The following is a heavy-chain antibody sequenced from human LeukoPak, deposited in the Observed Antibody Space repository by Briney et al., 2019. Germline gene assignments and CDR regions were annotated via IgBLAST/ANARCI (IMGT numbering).Heavy chain of an antibody. CDR3: AKDLTVAGTGNY. CDR1: GFTFSSYG. V-gene: IGHV3-23*01. J-gene: IGHJ4*02. D-gene: IGHD6-19*01. CDR2: ISGSGGST. Sequence: PGGSLRLSCAASGFTFSSYGMHWVRQAPGKGLEWVSAISGSGGSTYYADSVKGRFTISRDNSKNTLYLQMNSLRAEDTAVYYCAKDLTVAGTGNYWGQGTLVTVSS.